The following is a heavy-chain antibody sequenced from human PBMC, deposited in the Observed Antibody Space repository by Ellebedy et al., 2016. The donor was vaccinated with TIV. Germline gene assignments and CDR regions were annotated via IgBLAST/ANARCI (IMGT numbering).Heavy chain of an antibody. D-gene: IGHD3-22*01. CDR2: IYYSGST. Sequence: SETLSLTCTVSGGSISSYYWSWIRQPPGKGLEWIGYIYYSGSTNYNPSLKSRVTISVDTSKNQFSLKLSSVTAADTAVYYCACRYYYDSSGYGYWGQGTLVTVSS. CDR3: ACRYYYDSSGYGY. V-gene: IGHV4-59*12. J-gene: IGHJ4*02. CDR1: GGSISSYY.